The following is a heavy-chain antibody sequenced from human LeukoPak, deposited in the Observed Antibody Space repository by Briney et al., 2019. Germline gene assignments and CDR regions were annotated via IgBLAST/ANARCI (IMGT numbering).Heavy chain of an antibody. V-gene: IGHV3-64*01. CDR2: ISANGDST. Sequence: WGSLRLSCAASGFTLSSYSMHWVRQAPGKGLEYVSAISANGDSTYYANSVEGRFIISRDNSKNTLYLQMGSLRAEDTAVYYCARLVIRGSSRGGFDYWGQGTLVTVSS. D-gene: IGHD1-26*01. CDR1: GFTLSSYS. J-gene: IGHJ4*02. CDR3: ARLVIRGSSRGGFDY.